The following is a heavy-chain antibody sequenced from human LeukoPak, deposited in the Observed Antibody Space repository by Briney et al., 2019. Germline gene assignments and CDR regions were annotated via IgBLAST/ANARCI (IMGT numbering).Heavy chain of an antibody. CDR1: GYSINNGYF. J-gene: IGHJ4*02. Sequence: SETLSLTCTVSGYSINNGYFWGWFRQSPGKGLEWIGAIYHTGNTYYNPSLKSRVTISVDTSKNQFSLKLSSVTAADTAVYYCARGSWIQLWSLDYWGQGTLVTVSS. V-gene: IGHV4-38-2*02. CDR3: ARGSWIQLWSLDY. D-gene: IGHD5-18*01. CDR2: IYHTGNT.